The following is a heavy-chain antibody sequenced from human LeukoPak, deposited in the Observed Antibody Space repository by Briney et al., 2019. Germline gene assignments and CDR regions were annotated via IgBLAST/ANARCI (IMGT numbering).Heavy chain of an antibody. V-gene: IGHV4-31*03. Sequence: SETLSLTCTVSGGSISSGGYYWSWIRQHPGKGLEWIGCIYYSGSTYYNPSLKSRVTISVDTSKNQFSLKLSSVTAADTAVYYCARLSMGIAVAGIDYWGQGTLVTVSS. D-gene: IGHD6-19*01. CDR2: IYYSGST. CDR3: ARLSMGIAVAGIDY. J-gene: IGHJ4*02. CDR1: GGSISSGGYY.